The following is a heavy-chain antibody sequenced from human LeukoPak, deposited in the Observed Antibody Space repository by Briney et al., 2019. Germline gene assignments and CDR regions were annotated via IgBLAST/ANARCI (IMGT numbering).Heavy chain of an antibody. J-gene: IGHJ4*02. CDR2: ISYDGSNK. CDR1: GFTFSSYA. V-gene: IGHV3-30-3*01. Sequence: GGSLRLSCAASGFTFSSYATHWVRQAPGKGLEWVAVISYDGSNKYYADSVKGRFTIPRDNSKNTLYPQMNSLRAEDTAVYYCARNDYVWGSYRPLDYWGQGTLVTVSS. D-gene: IGHD3-16*02. CDR3: ARNDYVWGSYRPLDY.